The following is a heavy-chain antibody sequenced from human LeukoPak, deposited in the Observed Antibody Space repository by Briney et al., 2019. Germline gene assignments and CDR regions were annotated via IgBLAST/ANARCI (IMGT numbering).Heavy chain of an antibody. CDR2: IYYSGST. CDR1: GGSISSSSYY. Sequence: SETLSLTCTVSGGSISSSSYYWGWIRQPPGKGLEWIGSIYYSGSTYYNPSLKSRVTISVDTSKNQFSLKLSSVTAADTAVYYCARHGSGSYYSWFDPWGQGTLVTVSS. D-gene: IGHD3-10*01. CDR3: ARHGSGSYYSWFDP. J-gene: IGHJ5*02. V-gene: IGHV4-39*01.